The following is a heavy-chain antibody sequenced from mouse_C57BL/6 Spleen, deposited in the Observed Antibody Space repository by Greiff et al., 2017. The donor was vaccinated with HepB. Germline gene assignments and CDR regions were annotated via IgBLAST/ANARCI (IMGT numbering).Heavy chain of an antibody. V-gene: IGHV1-15*01. J-gene: IGHJ2*01. D-gene: IGHD2-3*01. CDR3: TRGRGYDAYYFDY. CDR2: IDPETGGT. Sequence: QVQLKESGAELVRPGASVTLSCKASGYTFTDYEMHWVKQTPVHGLEWIGAIDPETGGTAYNQKFKGKAILTADKSSSTAYMELRSLTSEDSAVYYCTRGRGYDAYYFDYWGQGTTLTVSS. CDR1: GYTFTDYE.